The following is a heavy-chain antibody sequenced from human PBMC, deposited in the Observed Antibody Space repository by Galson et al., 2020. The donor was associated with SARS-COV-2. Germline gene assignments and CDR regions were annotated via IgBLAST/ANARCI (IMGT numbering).Heavy chain of an antibody. CDR1: VGSFSGYC. D-gene: IGHD3-9*01. Sequence: SETLSLTCAVYVGSFSGYCWSWIRQPPGKGLEYIGSIHYSGSTYYNPSLKSRVTTSVDTSKNQVSLKLSSVTAADTAVYYCARGAYDPLAGHYRDFGMDVWGQGTTVTVSS. CDR3: ARGAYDPLAGHYRDFGMDV. CDR2: IHYSGST. J-gene: IGHJ6*02. V-gene: IGHV4-34*01.